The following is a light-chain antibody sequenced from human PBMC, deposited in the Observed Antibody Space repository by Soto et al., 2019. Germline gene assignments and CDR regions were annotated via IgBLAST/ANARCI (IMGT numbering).Light chain of an antibody. CDR1: QGIRID. CDR3: LQHYSYPWT. J-gene: IGKJ1*01. V-gene: IGKV1-17*01. Sequence: DIQMTQSPSSLSASVGDRVTITCRASQGIRIDLGWYQQKPGKAPKRLIYDASNLQSGVPSRFSGSGSGTGFTLTISSLQPEDFATYSCLQHYSYPWTFGQGTKVDIK. CDR2: DAS.